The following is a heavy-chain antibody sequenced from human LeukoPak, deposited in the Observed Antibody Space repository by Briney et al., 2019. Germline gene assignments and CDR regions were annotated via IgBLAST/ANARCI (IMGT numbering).Heavy chain of an antibody. CDR1: GFTFSSYS. D-gene: IGHD2-2*02. CDR2: ISSSSSPI. V-gene: IGHV3-48*04. Sequence: GGSLRLSCAASGFTFSSYSMTWVRQAPGKGLEWVSYISSSSSPIYYADSVKGRFTISRDNAKNSLYLQMSSLRAEDTAVYYCARDSPRGIPLDWYFDLWGRGTLVTVSS. CDR3: ARDSPRGIPLDWYFDL. J-gene: IGHJ2*01.